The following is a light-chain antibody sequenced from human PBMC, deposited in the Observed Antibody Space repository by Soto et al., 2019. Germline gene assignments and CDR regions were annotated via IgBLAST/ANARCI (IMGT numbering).Light chain of an antibody. CDR1: NSNIGSNT. Sequence: QSVLTQPPSASGTPGQRVTISCSGSNSNIGSNTVNWYQQLPGTAPKLLIYYDNLRPSGVPDRISGSKSGTSASLAISGLQSDDEADYYCAAWDDRLNGRVFGTGTKDTVL. CDR2: YDN. CDR3: AAWDDRLNGRV. V-gene: IGLV1-44*01. J-gene: IGLJ1*01.